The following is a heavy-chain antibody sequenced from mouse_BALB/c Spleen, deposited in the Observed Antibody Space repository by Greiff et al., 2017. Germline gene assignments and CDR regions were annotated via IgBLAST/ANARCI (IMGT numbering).Heavy chain of an antibody. V-gene: IGHV5-6-4*01. CDR3: TYYGYNRYYFDY. J-gene: IGHJ2*01. CDR1: GFTFSSYT. Sequence: EVQGVESGGGLVKPGGSLKLSCAASGFTFSSYTMSWVRQTPEKRLEWVATISSGGSYTYYPDSVTGRFTISRDNAKNTLYLQMSSLKSEDTAMYYGTYYGYNRYYFDYWGQGTTLTVSS. D-gene: IGHD2-2*01. CDR2: ISSGGSYT.